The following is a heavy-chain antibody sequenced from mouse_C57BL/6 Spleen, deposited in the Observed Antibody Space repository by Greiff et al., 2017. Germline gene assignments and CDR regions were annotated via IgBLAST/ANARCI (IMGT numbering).Heavy chain of an antibody. CDR1: GCSFTDYN. CDR2: INPNYGTT. D-gene: IGHD2-3*01. J-gene: IGHJ3*01. CDR3: AREGVYDGYAWFAY. Sequence: VQLQQSGPELVKPGASVKISCKASGCSFTDYNMNWVKQSNGKSLEWIGVINPNYGTTSYNQKFKGKATLTVDQSSSTAYMQLNSLTSEDSAVYYCAREGVYDGYAWFAYWGQGTLVTVSA. V-gene: IGHV1-39*01.